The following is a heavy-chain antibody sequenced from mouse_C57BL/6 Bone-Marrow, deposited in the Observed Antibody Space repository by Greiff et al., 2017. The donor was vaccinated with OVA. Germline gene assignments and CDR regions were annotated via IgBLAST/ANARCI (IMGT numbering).Heavy chain of an antibody. Sequence: DVKLVESGEGLVKPGGSLKLSCAASGFTFSSYAMSWVRQTPEKRLEWVAYISSGGDYISYAATVKGRFPFSRDNARNTLYLQMSSLKSEDTAMDYCTREDYYGSRWFAYWGQGTLVTVSA. CDR2: ISSGGDYI. CDR1: GFTFSSYA. D-gene: IGHD1-1*01. CDR3: TREDYYGSRWFAY. J-gene: IGHJ3*01. V-gene: IGHV5-9-1*02.